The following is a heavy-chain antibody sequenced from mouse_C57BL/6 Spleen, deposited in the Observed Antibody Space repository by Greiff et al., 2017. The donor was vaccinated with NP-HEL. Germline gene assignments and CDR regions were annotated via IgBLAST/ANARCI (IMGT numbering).Heavy chain of an antibody. J-gene: IGHJ3*01. Sequence: VQLQQSGAELARPGASVKLSCKASGYTFTSYGISWVKQRTGQGLEWIGEIYPRSGNTYYNETFKGKATLTADKSSSTAYMELRSLTSEDSAVYFCAREEDYDWFAYWGQGTLVTVSA. CDR3: AREEDYDWFAY. CDR2: IYPRSGNT. V-gene: IGHV1-81*01. D-gene: IGHD2-4*01. CDR1: GYTFTSYG.